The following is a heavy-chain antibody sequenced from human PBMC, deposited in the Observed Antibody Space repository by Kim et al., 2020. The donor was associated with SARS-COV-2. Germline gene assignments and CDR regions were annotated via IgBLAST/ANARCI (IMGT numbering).Heavy chain of an antibody. CDR2: ISYDGSNK. CDR3: ARVASIVGATNGDY. J-gene: IGHJ4*02. D-gene: IGHD1-26*01. V-gene: IGHV3-30*04. Sequence: GGSLRLSCAASGFTFSSYAMHWVRQAPGKGLEWVAVISYDGSNKYYADSVKGRFTISRDNSKNTLYPQMNSLRAEDTAVYYCARVASIVGATNGDYWGQGTLVTVSS. CDR1: GFTFSSYA.